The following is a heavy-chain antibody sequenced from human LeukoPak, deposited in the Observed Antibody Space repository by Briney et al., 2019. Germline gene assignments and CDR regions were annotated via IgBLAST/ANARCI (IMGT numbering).Heavy chain of an antibody. CDR2: INHSGST. CDR1: GGSFSGYY. J-gene: IGHJ3*02. V-gene: IGHV4-34*01. CDR3: ARGREQWLVLGAFDI. Sequence: KSSETLSLTCAVYGGSFSGYYWSWIRQPPGKGLEWIGEINHSGSTNYNPSLKSRVTISVDTSKNQFSLKPSSVTAADTAVYYCARGREQWLVLGAFDIWGQGTMVTVSS. D-gene: IGHD6-19*01.